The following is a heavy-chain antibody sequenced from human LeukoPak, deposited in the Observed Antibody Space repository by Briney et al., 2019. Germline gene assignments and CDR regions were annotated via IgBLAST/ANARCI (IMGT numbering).Heavy chain of an antibody. CDR2: IYPGDSDT. D-gene: IGHD3-22*01. V-gene: IGHV5-51*01. CDR1: GYSFTSYW. CDR3: ARHRVYYYDSSGYRGDGMDV. Sequence: GESLKISCKGSGYSFTSYWIGWVRQMPGKGLERMGIIYPGDSDTRYSPSFQGQVTISADKSISTAYLQWSSLKASDTAMYYCARHRVYYYDSSGYRGDGMDVWGQGTTVTVSS. J-gene: IGHJ6*02.